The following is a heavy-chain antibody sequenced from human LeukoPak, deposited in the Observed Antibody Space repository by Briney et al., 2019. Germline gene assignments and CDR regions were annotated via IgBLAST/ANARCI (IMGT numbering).Heavy chain of an antibody. J-gene: IGHJ3*02. V-gene: IGHV3-30*04. CDR1: GFTVSSNS. Sequence: GGSLRLSCTVSGFTVSSNSMSWVRQAPGKGLEWVAVISYDGSNKYYADSVKGRFTISRDNSKNTLYLQMNSLRAEDTAVYYCARDHDYGDYVGLADAFDIWGQGTMVTVSS. D-gene: IGHD4-17*01. CDR3: ARDHDYGDYVGLADAFDI. CDR2: ISYDGSNK.